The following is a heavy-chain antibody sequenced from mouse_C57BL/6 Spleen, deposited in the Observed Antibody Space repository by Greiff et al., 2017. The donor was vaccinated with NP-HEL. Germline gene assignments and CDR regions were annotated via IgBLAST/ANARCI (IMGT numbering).Heavy chain of an antibody. V-gene: IGHV1-19*01. Sequence: VQLKQSGPVLVKPGASVKMSCKASGYTFTDYYMNWVKQSHGKSLEWIGVINPYNGGTSYNQKFKGKATLTVDKSSSTAYMELNSLTSEDSAVYYCARQDYYSNSYFDYWGQGTTLTVSS. D-gene: IGHD2-5*01. CDR1: GYTFTDYY. CDR2: INPYNGGT. J-gene: IGHJ2*01. CDR3: ARQDYYSNSYFDY.